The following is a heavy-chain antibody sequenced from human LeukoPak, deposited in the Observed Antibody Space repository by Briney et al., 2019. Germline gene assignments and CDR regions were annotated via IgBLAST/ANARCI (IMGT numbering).Heavy chain of an antibody. CDR1: GFTFSSYG. Sequence: GGSLRLSCAASGFTFSSYGMRWVRQAPGKGLEWVSAISGSGGSTYYADSVKGRFTISRDNSKNTLYLQINSLRAEDTAVYYCAKYSGYEYYYHYYMDVWGKGTTVTISS. CDR3: AKYSGYEYYYHYYMDV. V-gene: IGHV3-23*01. CDR2: ISGSGGST. D-gene: IGHD5-12*01. J-gene: IGHJ6*03.